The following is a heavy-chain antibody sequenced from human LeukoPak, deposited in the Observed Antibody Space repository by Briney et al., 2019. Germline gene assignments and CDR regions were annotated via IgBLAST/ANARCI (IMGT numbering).Heavy chain of an antibody. J-gene: IGHJ4*02. V-gene: IGHV4-39*01. Sequence: SETLSLTCTVSGDSFSSSSHYWGWLRQPPGRGLEWIGSIRNSGNTYYSPSLKSRVTISVDTSKNQFSLKLSSVTAADTAVYYCARHVYGEYGPGDYWGQGILVTVSS. CDR2: IRNSGNT. D-gene: IGHD4-17*01. CDR1: GDSFSSSSHY. CDR3: ARHVYGEYGPGDY.